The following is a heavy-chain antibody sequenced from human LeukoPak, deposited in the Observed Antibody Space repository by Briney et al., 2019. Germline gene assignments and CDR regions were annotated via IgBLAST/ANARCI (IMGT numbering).Heavy chain of an antibody. CDR1: GFTFSIYA. V-gene: IGHV3-30-3*02. CDR3: ARSIPGGAFDI. CDR2: ISYDGSNK. J-gene: IGHJ3*02. D-gene: IGHD1-14*01. Sequence: GGSLRLSCAASGFTFSIYATHCVRQAPGKGLERVAVISYDGSNKYYADAVEGRFTYSRDNSKNPLYLQMSSLRAEETAVYYCARSIPGGAFDIWGQGTMVTVSS.